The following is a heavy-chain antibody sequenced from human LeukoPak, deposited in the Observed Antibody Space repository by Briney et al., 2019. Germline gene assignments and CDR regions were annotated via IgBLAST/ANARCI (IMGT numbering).Heavy chain of an antibody. J-gene: IGHJ4*02. V-gene: IGHV1-2*02. Sequence: GASVKVSCKASGYTFTGYYMHWVRQAPGQGLEWMGWINPNSGGTNYAQKFQGRVTMTRDTSISTAYMELSRLRSDDTAVYYCARVVVSRNFLLDYWGQGTLVTVSS. CDR3: ARVVVSRNFLLDY. CDR2: INPNSGGT. CDR1: GYTFTGYY. D-gene: IGHD2-21*01.